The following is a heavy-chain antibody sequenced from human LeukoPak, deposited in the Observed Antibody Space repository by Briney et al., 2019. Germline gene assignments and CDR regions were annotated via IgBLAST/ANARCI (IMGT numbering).Heavy chain of an antibody. CDR1: GGTFSSYA. V-gene: IGHV1-69*13. CDR2: IIPIFGTA. Sequence: GASVKVSCKASGGTFSSYAISWVRQAPGQGLEWMGGIIPIFGTANYAQKFQGRVTITADESTSTAYMELSSLRSEDTAVYYCAKSGYSSSWSYRDLDYWGQGTLVTVSS. D-gene: IGHD6-13*01. CDR3: AKSGYSSSWSYRDLDY. J-gene: IGHJ4*02.